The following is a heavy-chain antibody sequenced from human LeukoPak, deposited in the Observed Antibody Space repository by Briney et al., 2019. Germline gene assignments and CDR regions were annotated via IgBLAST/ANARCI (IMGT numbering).Heavy chain of an antibody. D-gene: IGHD3-22*01. Sequence: SETLSLTCTVSGYSISSGYYWGWIRQPPGKGLEWIGYIYYSGSTNYNPSLKSRVTISVDTSKNQFSLKLSSVTAADTAVYYCARQSAAEYYDSSGYQPPDYWGQGTLVTVSS. V-gene: IGHV4-38-2*02. CDR2: IYYSGST. J-gene: IGHJ4*02. CDR1: GYSISSGYY. CDR3: ARQSAAEYYDSSGYQPPDY.